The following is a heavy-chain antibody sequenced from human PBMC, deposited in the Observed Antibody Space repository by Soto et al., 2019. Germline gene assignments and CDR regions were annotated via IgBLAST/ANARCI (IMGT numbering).Heavy chain of an antibody. CDR3: ASDGYYDCSGYNSYDYCMDV. V-gene: IGHV1-18*04. Sequence: QVQLVQSGAEVKKPGASVKVSCKASGYTFTSYGISWVRQAPGQGLEWMGWISAYNGNTNYAQKLQGRVTMTTDTSTSTAYMALRMLRSDDTAVYYCASDGYYDCSGYNSYDYCMDVWGQGTTVTVSS. CDR2: ISAYNGNT. CDR1: GYTFTSYG. D-gene: IGHD3-22*01. J-gene: IGHJ6*02.